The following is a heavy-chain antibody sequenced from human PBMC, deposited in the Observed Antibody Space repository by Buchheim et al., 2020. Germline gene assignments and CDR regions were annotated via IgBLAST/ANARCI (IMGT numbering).Heavy chain of an antibody. CDR2: CSYSGGMT. D-gene: IGHD6-6*01. V-gene: IGHV3-23*01. Sequence: EVMLLESGGGLVHPGGSLRLSCVASVFTFDSNAMSWVRQVPGKGLEWVSGCSYSGGMTDYADSVKGRFTISRDNSKNTLDLQMNSLRADDTAVYYCAKGQFVRKGYFDYWGQGAL. CDR3: AKGQFVRKGYFDY. J-gene: IGHJ4*02. CDR1: VFTFDSNA.